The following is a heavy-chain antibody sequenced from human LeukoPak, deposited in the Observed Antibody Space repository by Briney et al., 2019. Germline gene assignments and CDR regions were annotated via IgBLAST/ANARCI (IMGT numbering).Heavy chain of an antibody. CDR3: AREEGYDFWSNYYFDY. Sequence: GGSLRLSCAASGSTFSSYSMNWVRQAPGKGLEWVSSISSSSSYIYYADSVKGRFTISRDNAKNSLYLQMNSLRAEDTAVYYCAREEGYDFWSNYYFDYWGQGTLVTVSS. CDR1: GSTFSSYS. D-gene: IGHD3-3*01. CDR2: ISSSSSYI. J-gene: IGHJ4*02. V-gene: IGHV3-21*01.